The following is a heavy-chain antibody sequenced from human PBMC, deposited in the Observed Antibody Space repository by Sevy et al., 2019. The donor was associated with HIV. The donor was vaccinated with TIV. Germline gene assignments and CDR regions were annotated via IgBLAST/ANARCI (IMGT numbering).Heavy chain of an antibody. V-gene: IGHV1-46*01. Sequence: ASVKVSCKASGYTFTSYYMHCVRQAPGQGLEWMGIINPSGGSTSYAQKFQGRVTMTRDTSTSTVYMELSSLRSEDTAVYYCAREMSWDSSGYYQRDYWGQGTLVTVSS. D-gene: IGHD3-22*01. CDR3: AREMSWDSSGYYQRDY. J-gene: IGHJ4*02. CDR2: INPSGGST. CDR1: GYTFTSYY.